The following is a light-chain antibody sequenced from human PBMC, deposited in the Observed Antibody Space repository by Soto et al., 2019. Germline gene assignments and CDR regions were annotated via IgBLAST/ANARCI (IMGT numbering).Light chain of an antibody. J-gene: IGKJ2*03. CDR1: QTIYSW. CDR2: DVS. CDR3: QQYSTYFYS. Sequence: DIQMTQFPSTLPAAVGDRVTITCRASQTIYSWLAWYQQKPGKAPTLLIFDVSRLEVGVPSRFRGGGSGTEFTLTITSLQPDDFATYYCQQYSTYFYSFGQGTKLQFK. V-gene: IGKV1-5*01.